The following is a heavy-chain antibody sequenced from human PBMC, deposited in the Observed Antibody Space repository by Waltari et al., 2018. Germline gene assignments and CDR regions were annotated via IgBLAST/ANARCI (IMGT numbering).Heavy chain of an antibody. D-gene: IGHD2-15*01. CDR3: ARCIGDAFDI. Sequence: QVQLQESGPGLVKPSETLSLTCAVSGYSISSGYYWGWIRQPPGKGLEWIGSIYHSGSTYYNPSLKSRVTISVDTSKNQFSLKLSSVTAADTAVYYCARCIGDAFDIWGQGTMVTVSS. J-gene: IGHJ3*02. V-gene: IGHV4-38-2*01. CDR2: IYHSGST. CDR1: GYSISSGYY.